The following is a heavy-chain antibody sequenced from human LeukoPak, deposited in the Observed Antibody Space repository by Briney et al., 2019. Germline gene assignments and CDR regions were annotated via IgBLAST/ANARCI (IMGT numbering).Heavy chain of an antibody. CDR1: GGSFSGYY. Sequence: SETLSLTCAVYGGSFSGYYWSWIRQPPGKGLEWIGEINHSGSTNYNPSLKSRVTISVDTSKNQFSLKLSSVTAADTAVYYCARWVSSSDAFDYWGQGTLVTVSS. V-gene: IGHV4-34*01. CDR3: ARWVSSSDAFDY. J-gene: IGHJ4*02. D-gene: IGHD6-6*01. CDR2: INHSGST.